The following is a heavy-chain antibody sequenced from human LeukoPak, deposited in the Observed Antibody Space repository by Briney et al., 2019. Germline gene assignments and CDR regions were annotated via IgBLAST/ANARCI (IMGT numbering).Heavy chain of an antibody. V-gene: IGHV4-39*07. J-gene: IGHJ4*02. D-gene: IGHD3-22*01. CDR2: IYYSGST. CDR3: AREPDSSGYYG. CDR1: GGSISSSSYY. Sequence: SETLSLTCTVSGGSISSSSYYGGWIREPPGKGLEWIWSIYYSGSTYYNPSLKSRVTISVDTSKNQFSLKLSSVTAADTAVYYCAREPDSSGYYGWGQGTLVTVSS.